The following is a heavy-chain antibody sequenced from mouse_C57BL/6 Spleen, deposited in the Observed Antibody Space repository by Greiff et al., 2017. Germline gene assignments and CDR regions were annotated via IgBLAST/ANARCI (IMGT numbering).Heavy chain of an antibody. CDR1: GYTFTSYW. CDR2: IHPNSGST. J-gene: IGHJ2*01. D-gene: IGHD1-1*01. V-gene: IGHV1-64*01. CDR3: ARWGYYYGSSYAYYFDY. Sequence: QVQLQQPGAELVKPGASVKLSCKASGYTFTSYWMHWVKQRPGQGLEWIGMIHPNSGSTNYNEKFKSKATLTVDKSSSTAYMQLSSLTSEDSAVYYCARWGYYYGSSYAYYFDYWGQGTTLTVSS.